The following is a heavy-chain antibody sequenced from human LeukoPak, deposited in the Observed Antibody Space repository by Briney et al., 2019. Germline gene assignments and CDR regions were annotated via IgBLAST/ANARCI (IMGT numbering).Heavy chain of an antibody. D-gene: IGHD4-17*01. CDR3: ARDYSTVTTFFDY. Sequence: GGTLRLSCAASGFTFSNYGMRWIRQAPGKGLEWVSSISRSGSTKYYADSVKGRFTISRDNAKNSLFLQMNSLRAEDTAVYYCARDYSTVTTFFDYWGQGTLVTVSS. CDR1: GFTFSNYG. J-gene: IGHJ4*02. V-gene: IGHV3-11*01. CDR2: ISRSGSTK.